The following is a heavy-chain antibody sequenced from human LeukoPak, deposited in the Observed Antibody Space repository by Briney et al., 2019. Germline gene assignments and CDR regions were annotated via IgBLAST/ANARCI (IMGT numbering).Heavy chain of an antibody. CDR1: GFTFSNYW. D-gene: IGHD2-15*01. J-gene: IGHJ2*01. Sequence: GGSLRLSCAVSGFTFSNYWMHWVRQGPGEGLAWVSRITNDGSATGYADSVKGRFTTSRDNAKNTLYLHMDSLSPEDTAAYYCARDASPGYFDLWGRGTLVTVSS. CDR3: ARDASPGYFDL. V-gene: IGHV3-74*01. CDR2: ITNDGSAT.